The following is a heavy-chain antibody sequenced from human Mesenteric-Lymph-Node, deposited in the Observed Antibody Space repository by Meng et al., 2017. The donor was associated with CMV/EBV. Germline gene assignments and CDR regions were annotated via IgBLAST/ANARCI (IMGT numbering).Heavy chain of an antibody. V-gene: IGHV3-30-3*01. J-gene: IGHJ3*02. CDR2: ISYDGSNK. D-gene: IGHD6-19*01. CDR3: IAVATIWDAFDI. CDR1: GFTFSSYA. Sequence: GESLKISCAASGFTFSSYAMHWVRQAPGKGLEWVAVISYDGSNKYYADSVKGRSTISRDNSKNTLYLQMNSLRAEDTAVYYGIAVATIWDAFDIWGQGTMVTVSS.